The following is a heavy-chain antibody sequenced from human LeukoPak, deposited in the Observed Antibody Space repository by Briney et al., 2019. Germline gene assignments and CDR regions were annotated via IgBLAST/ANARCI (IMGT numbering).Heavy chain of an antibody. CDR2: IYHSGST. V-gene: IGHV4-4*02. CDR1: GGSISSSNW. CDR3: ARRVSLGSGFLQYYFDY. J-gene: IGHJ4*02. Sequence: SSGTLSLTCAVSGGSISSSNWWSWVRQPPGKGLEWIGEIYHSGSTNYNPSLKSRVTISVDKSKNQFSLKLSSVTAADTAVYYCARRVSLGSGFLQYYFDYWGQGTLVTVSS. D-gene: IGHD6-19*01.